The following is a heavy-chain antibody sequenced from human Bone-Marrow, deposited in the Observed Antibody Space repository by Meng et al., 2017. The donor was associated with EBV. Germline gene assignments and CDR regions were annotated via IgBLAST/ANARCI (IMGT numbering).Heavy chain of an antibody. Sequence: QVQLQRWGGGLLKPSETLSLTCAVYGGSFSGYYWSWIRQPPGKGLEWIGEINHSGSTNYNPSLKSRVTISVDTSKNQFSLKLSSVTAADTAVYYCARNSGEYTRWGQGTLVTVSS. J-gene: IGHJ4*02. CDR1: GGSFSGYY. CDR2: INHSGST. D-gene: IGHD6-6*01. CDR3: ARNSGEYTR. V-gene: IGHV4-34*01.